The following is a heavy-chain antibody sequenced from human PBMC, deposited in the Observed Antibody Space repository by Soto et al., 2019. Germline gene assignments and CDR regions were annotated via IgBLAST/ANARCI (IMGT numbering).Heavy chain of an antibody. CDR1: GYSFTTYG. CDR3: AREGPAPYYYYGMDV. Sequence: QVQLVQSGGEVKKPGASVKVSCKTSGYSFTTYGISWVRQAPGQGLEWMGWISGYNGNTHYAQEFQGRVSMTTDTSTSTAYMELRSLRSDDTAVYYCAREGPAPYYYYGMDVWGQGTTVTVSS. J-gene: IGHJ6*02. V-gene: IGHV1-18*01. CDR2: ISGYNGNT.